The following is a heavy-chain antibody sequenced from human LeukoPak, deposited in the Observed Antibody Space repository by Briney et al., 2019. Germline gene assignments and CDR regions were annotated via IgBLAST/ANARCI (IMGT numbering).Heavy chain of an antibody. J-gene: IGHJ3*02. D-gene: IGHD3-16*02. CDR2: INHSGST. CDR1: GGSFSGYY. Sequence: PSETLSLTCAVYGGSFSGYYWSWIRQPPGKGLEWIGEINHSGSTNYNPSLKSRVTISVDTSKNQFSLKLSSVTAADTAVYYCARGLYDYVWGIYRYAFDIWGQGTMVTVSS. CDR3: ARGLYDYVWGIYRYAFDI. V-gene: IGHV4-34*01.